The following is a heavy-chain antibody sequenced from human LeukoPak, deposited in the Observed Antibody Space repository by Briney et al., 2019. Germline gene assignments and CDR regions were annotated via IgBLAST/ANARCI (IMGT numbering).Heavy chain of an antibody. J-gene: IGHJ4*02. CDR1: GFTFSSYS. CDR2: ISSSSSYI. Sequence: GGSLRLSCAASGFTFSSYSMNWVRQAPGKGLEWVSSISSSSSYIYYADSVKGRFTISRDNAKNSLYPQMNSLRAEDTAVYYCARATYDSSGYHHDYWGQGTLVTVSS. V-gene: IGHV3-21*01. CDR3: ARATYDSSGYHHDY. D-gene: IGHD3-22*01.